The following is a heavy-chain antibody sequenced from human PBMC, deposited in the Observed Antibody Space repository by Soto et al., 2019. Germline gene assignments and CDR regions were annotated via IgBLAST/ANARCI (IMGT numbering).Heavy chain of an antibody. Sequence: PSETLSLTCTVSGGSISSYYWSWIRQPPGKGLEWIGYIYYSGSTNYNPSLKSRVTISVDTSKNQFSLKLSSVTAADTAVYYCARDGGGSYYPYYFDYWGQGTLVTVSS. J-gene: IGHJ4*02. CDR1: GGSISSYY. D-gene: IGHD1-26*01. V-gene: IGHV4-59*01. CDR2: IYYSGST. CDR3: ARDGGGSYYPYYFDY.